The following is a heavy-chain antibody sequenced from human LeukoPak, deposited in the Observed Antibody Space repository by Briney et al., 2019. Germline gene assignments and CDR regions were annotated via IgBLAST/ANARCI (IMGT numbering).Heavy chain of an antibody. CDR2: INSDGSST. J-gene: IGHJ4*02. CDR1: GFTFSSYW. V-gene: IGHV3-74*01. Sequence: GGSLRLSCAASGFTFSSYWMPWVRQAPGKGLVWVSRINSDGSSTSYADSVKGRCTISRDNAKNTLYLQMNSLRAEDTAVYYCAREPIVGATGFDYWGQGTLVPSPQ. CDR3: AREPIVGATGFDY. D-gene: IGHD1-26*01.